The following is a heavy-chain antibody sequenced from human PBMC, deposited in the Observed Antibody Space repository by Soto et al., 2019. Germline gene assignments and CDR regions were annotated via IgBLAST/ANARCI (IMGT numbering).Heavy chain of an antibody. CDR1: GYTFTGYY. D-gene: IGHD3-10*01. CDR3: ERGPTWEFTFKEFDY. J-gene: IGHJ4*02. Sequence: ASVKVSCKASGYTFTGYYMHWVRQAPGQGLEWMGWINPNSGGTNYAQKFQGRVTMTRDTSISTAYMELSRLRSDDTAVYYCERGPTWEFTFKEFDYWGQGTLVTVSS. V-gene: IGHV1-2*02. CDR2: INPNSGGT.